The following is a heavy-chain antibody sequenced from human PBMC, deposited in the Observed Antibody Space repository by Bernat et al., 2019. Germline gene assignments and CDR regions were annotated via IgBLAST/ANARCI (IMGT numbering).Heavy chain of an antibody. CDR1: GYTFTVYY. J-gene: IGHJ4*02. V-gene: IGHV1-2*04. CDR3: ARGLGAPSYYDSSGYYYPFGY. Sequence: QVQLVQSGAEVKKPGASVKVSCKASGYTFTVYYMHWVRQAPGQGLECMGWINPNSGGTNYAQKFQGWVTMTRDTSISTAYMALSRLRSADTSVYYCARGLGAPSYYDSSGYYYPFGYWGQGTLVTVTS. CDR2: INPNSGGT. D-gene: IGHD3-22*01.